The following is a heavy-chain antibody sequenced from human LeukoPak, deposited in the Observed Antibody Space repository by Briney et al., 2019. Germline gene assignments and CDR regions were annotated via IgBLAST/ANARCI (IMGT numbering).Heavy chain of an antibody. CDR1: SYSISSGYY. CDR3: AFRSITMVRGVIHLFDY. V-gene: IGHV4-38-2*01. Sequence: PSETLSLTCAVSSYSISSGYYWGWIRQPPGKGLEWIGSIYHSGSTYYNPSLKSRVTISVDTSKNQFSLKLSSVTAADTAVYYCAFRSITMVRGVIHLFDYWGQGTLVTVSS. CDR2: IYHSGST. J-gene: IGHJ4*02. D-gene: IGHD3-10*01.